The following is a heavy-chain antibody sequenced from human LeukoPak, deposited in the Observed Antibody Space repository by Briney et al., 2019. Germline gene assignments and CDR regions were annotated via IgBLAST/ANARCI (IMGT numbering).Heavy chain of an antibody. V-gene: IGHV1-2*02. J-gene: IGHJ4*02. CDR2: INPNSGGT. CDR3: ARSEYYYDSSGYRV. Sequence: GASVKVSCKASGYTFTGYYMHWVRQAPGQGLEWMGWINPNSGGTNYAQKFQGRVTMTRDTSISTAYMELSRLRSDDTAVYYCARSEYYYDSSGYRVWGQGTLVTVSS. CDR1: GYTFTGYY. D-gene: IGHD3-22*01.